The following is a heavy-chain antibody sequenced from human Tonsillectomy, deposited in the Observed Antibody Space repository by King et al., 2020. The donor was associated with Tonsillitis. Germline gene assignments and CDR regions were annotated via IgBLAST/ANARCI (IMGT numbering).Heavy chain of an antibody. CDR3: ARDPGGGYYMDV. CDR1: GGSISSYY. V-gene: IGHV4-59*01. D-gene: IGHD3-10*01. J-gene: IGHJ6*03. Sequence: VQLQESGPGLVKHSETLSLTCTVSGGSISSYYWSWIRQPPGKGLEWIGCIYYSGSTTYNPSLKSRVTISVDTSKKQFSLKLSSVTAADTAVYYCARDPGGGYYMDVWGKGTTVTVSS. CDR2: IYYSGST.